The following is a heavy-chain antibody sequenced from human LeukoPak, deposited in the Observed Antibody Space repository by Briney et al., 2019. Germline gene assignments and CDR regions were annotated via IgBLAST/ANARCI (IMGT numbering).Heavy chain of an antibody. D-gene: IGHD3-10*01. CDR2: IKSKTDGGTT. J-gene: IGHJ4*02. Sequence: TGGSLRLSCAASGFTFSNAWMSWVRQAPGKGLEWVGRIKSKTDGGTTDYAAPVKGRFTISRDDSKNTLYLQVNSLKTEDTAVYYCTTTFTYYYGSGSPYWGQGTLVTVSS. CDR3: TTTFTYYYGSGSPY. CDR1: GFTFSNAW. V-gene: IGHV3-15*01.